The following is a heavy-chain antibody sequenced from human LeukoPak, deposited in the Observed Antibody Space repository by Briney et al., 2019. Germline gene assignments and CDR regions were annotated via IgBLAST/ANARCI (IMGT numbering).Heavy chain of an antibody. D-gene: IGHD6-13*01. V-gene: IGHV3-23*01. CDR3: AKGPKKQMVGSRGYYFDF. J-gene: IGHJ4*02. CDR1: GFTFSSYA. CDR2: ISDSGGSR. Sequence: GGSLRLSCAASGFTFSSYAMVWVRQAPGKGLEWVSGISDSGGSRHYADSVKGRFTISRDNSKNTLYLQVNSLRAEDTAVYFCAKGPKKQMVGSRGYYFDFWGQGTLVTVSS.